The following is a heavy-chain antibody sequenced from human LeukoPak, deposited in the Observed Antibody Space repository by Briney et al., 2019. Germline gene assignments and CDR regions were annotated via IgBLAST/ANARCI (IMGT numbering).Heavy chain of an antibody. CDR2: IYNSGST. D-gene: IGHD3-22*01. CDR1: GGSIRTYY. J-gene: IGHJ3*02. CDR3: ARIYYDRGVYYRRAFDI. V-gene: IGHV4-59*01. Sequence: SETLSLTCTVSGGSIRTYYWSCIPHPPERGLECSAYIYNSGSTISNTSLKSRVTIPVDTSKNQSSLRLNSLTAAGTAVYFCARIYYDRGVYYRRAFDIWGEGTIVSVSS.